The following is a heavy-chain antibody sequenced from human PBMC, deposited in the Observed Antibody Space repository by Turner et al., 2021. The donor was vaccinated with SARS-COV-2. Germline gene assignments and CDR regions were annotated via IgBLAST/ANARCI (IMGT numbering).Heavy chain of an antibody. D-gene: IGHD2-2*01. CDR3: ARDLRRTYATSSISYFNMDV. J-gene: IGHJ6*03. CDR1: GFPFSGYW. Sequence: HLVESGGGLVQPGGSLRLSCAASGFPFSGYWMTWVRQAPGKGLQWVANIKQDGSEESYVDSVQGRFTISRDNAKNSLFLQMSSLGAEDTAVYYCARDLRRTYATSSISYFNMDVWGKGTTVTVPS. CDR2: IKQDGSEE. V-gene: IGHV3-7*01.